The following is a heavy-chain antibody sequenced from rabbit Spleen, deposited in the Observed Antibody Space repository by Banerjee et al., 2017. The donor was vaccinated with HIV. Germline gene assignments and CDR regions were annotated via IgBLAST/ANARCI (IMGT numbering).Heavy chain of an antibody. D-gene: IGHD1-1*01. V-gene: IGHV1S45*01. CDR1: GVSLSDKDV. J-gene: IGHJ3*01. CDR2: IYAGNSGST. Sequence: QEQLVESGGGLVQPEGSLTLTCKASGVSLSDKDVMCWVRQAPGKGLEWIACIYAGNSGSTYSATWAKGRFTISKTSSTTVTLQMTSLTAADTATYFCARDLVAVIGWNFSLWGQGTLVTVS. CDR3: ARDLVAVIGWNFSL.